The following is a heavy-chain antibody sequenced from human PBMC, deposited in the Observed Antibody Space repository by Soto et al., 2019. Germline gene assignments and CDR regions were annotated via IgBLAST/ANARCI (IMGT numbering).Heavy chain of an antibody. CDR2: LNPDNDNT. J-gene: IGHJ5*02. Sequence: ASVKVSCKASGCTFTRYTMNWVRPAPVRRLEWMGWLNPDNDNTKSSQKFQDRVIITRDTSPPTAYLDLSSMRSEDTAVYYCGRGIATGQLGPSGQGPLVTVSS. CDR1: GCTFTRYT. V-gene: IGHV1-3*01. D-gene: IGHD2-15*01. CDR3: GRGIATGQLGP.